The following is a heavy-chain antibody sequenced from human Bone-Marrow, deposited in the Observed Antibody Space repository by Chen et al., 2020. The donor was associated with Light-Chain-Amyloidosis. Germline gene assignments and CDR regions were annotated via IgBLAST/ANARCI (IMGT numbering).Heavy chain of an antibody. D-gene: IGHD3-16*01. CDR2: INDDVTKT. V-gene: IGHV3-74*01. CDR1: GFNFNGYW. Sequence: VELEESGGGLVQPGGSLSLSCAASGFNFNGYWMHWVRQVPGKGLAWVARINDDVTKTDAADAVEGRFTTTRDNAKNTLYLQMDNLRPDDTGLYFCGRDRLGGRGNLYGMDVWGQGTTVTVS. J-gene: IGHJ6*02. CDR3: GRDRLGGRGNLYGMDV.